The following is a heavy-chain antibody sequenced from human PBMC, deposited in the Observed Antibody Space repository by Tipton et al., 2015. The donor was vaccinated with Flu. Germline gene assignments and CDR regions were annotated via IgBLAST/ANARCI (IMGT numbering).Heavy chain of an antibody. CDR3: AKDRCSSTSCWDDAFDI. CDR1: GFTFSSYG. V-gene: IGHV3-33*06. J-gene: IGHJ3*02. D-gene: IGHD2-2*01. CDR2: IWYDGSNK. Sequence: SLRLSCAASGFTFSSYGVHWVRQAPGKGLEWVAVIWYDGSNKYYADSVKGRFTISRDNSKNTLYLQMNSLRAEDTAVYYCAKDRCSSTSCWDDAFDIWGQGTMVTVSS.